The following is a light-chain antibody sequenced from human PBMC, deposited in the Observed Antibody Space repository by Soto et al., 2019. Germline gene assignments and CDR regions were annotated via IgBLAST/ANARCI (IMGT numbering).Light chain of an antibody. CDR1: QSVSNN. Sequence: EIVMTQSPATLSVSPGERATLSCRASQSVSNNLAWYQQKPGQAPRLLIYGASTRATGIPARFSGSGSGTEFTLTISSLQSGDFAVYYCQQYNTWSPLTFGGGTKVETK. CDR3: QQYNTWSPLT. CDR2: GAS. V-gene: IGKV3-15*01. J-gene: IGKJ4*01.